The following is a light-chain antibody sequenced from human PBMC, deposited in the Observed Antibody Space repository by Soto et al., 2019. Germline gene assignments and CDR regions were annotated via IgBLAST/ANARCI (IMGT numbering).Light chain of an antibody. V-gene: IGLV2-8*02. CDR3: ASDAGSDNYV. Sequence: LAKPSSAPRSPGQSVPISLHRTSNDVGAYNSVSWYQQHPGKAPRLIIYEVTKRPSGVPDRFSGSKSANTASLTVSGLQADDEADYFCASDAGSDNYVFGTGTKVTVL. J-gene: IGLJ1*01. CDR1: SNDVGAYNS. CDR2: EVT.